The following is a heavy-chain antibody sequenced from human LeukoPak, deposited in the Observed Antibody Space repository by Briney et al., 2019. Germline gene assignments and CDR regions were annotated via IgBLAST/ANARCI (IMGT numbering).Heavy chain of an antibody. V-gene: IGHV3-30*02. D-gene: IGHD5-24*01. J-gene: IGHJ3*02. CDR2: IRYDGSNQ. Sequence: GGSLRLSCAASGFIFSNYGMHWVRQAPGKGLEWVAFIRYDGSNQYYANSVKGRFTISRDNSKNTLYLQMNSLRAEDTAVYYCATDSGVGMATTFSILDIWGQGTMVTVSS. CDR1: GFIFSNYG. CDR3: ATDSGVGMATTFSILDI.